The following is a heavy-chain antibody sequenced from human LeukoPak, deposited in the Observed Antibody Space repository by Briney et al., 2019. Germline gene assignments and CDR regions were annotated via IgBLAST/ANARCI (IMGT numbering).Heavy chain of an antibody. Sequence: SETLSLTCTVSGGSISSSSYYWGWIRQPPGKGLERIGSIYYSGSTYYNPSLKSRVTISVDTSKNQFSLKLSSVTAADTAVYYCARLSPPEGYWGQGTLVTVSS. D-gene: IGHD1-14*01. CDR2: IYYSGST. J-gene: IGHJ4*02. CDR1: GGSISSSSYY. V-gene: IGHV4-39*01. CDR3: ARLSPPEGY.